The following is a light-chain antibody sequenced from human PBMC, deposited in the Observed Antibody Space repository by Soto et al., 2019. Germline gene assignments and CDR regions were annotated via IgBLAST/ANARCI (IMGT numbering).Light chain of an antibody. V-gene: IGKV3-15*01. Sequence: EIVLTQSPATLSLSPGERETLSCRASQSVSSNLAWYQQKPGQAPRLLIYGASTRATGVPARFTGSGSGTEFTLTISSLQAEDVAVYYCQQYYSTPPTFGQGTKVDIK. J-gene: IGKJ1*01. CDR2: GAS. CDR3: QQYYSTPPT. CDR1: QSVSSN.